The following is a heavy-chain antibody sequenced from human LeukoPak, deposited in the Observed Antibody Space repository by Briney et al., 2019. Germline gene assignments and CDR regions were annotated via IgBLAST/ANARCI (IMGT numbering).Heavy chain of an antibody. D-gene: IGHD3-22*01. CDR3: ARESYYYDSSGYYSLDY. CDR2: ISSSSSYI. J-gene: IGHJ4*02. CDR1: GITFSSYS. Sequence: GGSLRLSCAASGITFSSYSMNWVRQAPGKGLEWVSSISSSSSYIYYADSVKGRFTISRDNAKNSLYLQMNSLRAEDTAVYYCARESYYYDSSGYYSLDYWGQGTLVTVSS. V-gene: IGHV3-21*01.